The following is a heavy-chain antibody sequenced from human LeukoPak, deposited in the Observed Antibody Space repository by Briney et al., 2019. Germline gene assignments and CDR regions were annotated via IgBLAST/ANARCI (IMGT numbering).Heavy chain of an antibody. CDR2: IYTSGST. J-gene: IGHJ4*02. D-gene: IGHD3-22*01. CDR3: ARGRYYYDSSGYHIFDY. CDR1: GGSISSYY. Sequence: SETLSLTCTVSGGSISSYYWSWIRQPAGKGLEWIGRIYTSGSTNYNPSLKSRVTMSVDTSKNQFSLKLSSVTAADTAVYYCARGRYYYDSSGYHIFDYWGQGTLVTVSS. V-gene: IGHV4-4*07.